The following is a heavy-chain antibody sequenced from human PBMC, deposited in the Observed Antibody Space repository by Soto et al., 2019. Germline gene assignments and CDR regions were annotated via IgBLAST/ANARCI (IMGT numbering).Heavy chain of an antibody. J-gene: IGHJ6*02. CDR3: ARGSSPSGWPFYYYYGMDV. V-gene: IGHV1-18*04. Sequence: ASVKVSCKASGYTCTSYGISWVRQAPGQGLEWMGWISAYNGNTNYAQKLQGRVTMTTDTSTSTACMELRSLRSDDTAVYYCARGSSPSGWPFYYYYGMDVWGQGTTVTVSS. D-gene: IGHD6-19*01. CDR2: ISAYNGNT. CDR1: GYTCTSYG.